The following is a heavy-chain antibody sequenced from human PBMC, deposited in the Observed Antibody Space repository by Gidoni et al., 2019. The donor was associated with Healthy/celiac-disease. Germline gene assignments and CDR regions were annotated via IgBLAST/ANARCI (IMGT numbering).Heavy chain of an antibody. Sequence: EVQLVESGGGLVTPGGSLRLSCAASGFTFSSDSMNWVRQAPGKGLEWVSSISSSSSYIYYADSVKGRFTISRDNAKNSLYLQMNSLRAEDTAVYYCARSGYDILTGTYYGMDVWGQGTTVTVSS. CDR3: ARSGYDILTGTYYGMDV. CDR2: ISSSSSYI. CDR1: GFTFSSDS. J-gene: IGHJ6*02. D-gene: IGHD3-9*01. V-gene: IGHV3-21*01.